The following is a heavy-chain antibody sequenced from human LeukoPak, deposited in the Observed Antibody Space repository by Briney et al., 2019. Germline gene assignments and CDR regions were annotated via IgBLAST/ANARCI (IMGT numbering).Heavy chain of an antibody. J-gene: IGHJ4*02. D-gene: IGHD2-21*01. CDR1: GGTFTSYA. CDR3: ARDPLAYCGGDCYSG. CDR2: IIPIFGTA. V-gene: IGHV1-69*05. Sequence: ASVKVSCKASGGTFTSYAISWVRQAPGQGLEGMGRIIPIFGTANYAQKFQGRVTITTDESTSTAYMELSSLRSEDTAVYYCARDPLAYCGGDCYSGWGQGTLVTVSS.